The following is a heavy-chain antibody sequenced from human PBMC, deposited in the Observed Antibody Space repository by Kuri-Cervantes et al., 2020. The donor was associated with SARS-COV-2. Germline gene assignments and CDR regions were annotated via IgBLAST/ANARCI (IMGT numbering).Heavy chain of an antibody. V-gene: IGHV4-61*01. CDR2: IYYSGST. Sequence: GSLRLSCTVSGGSISSSSYYWSWIRQPPGKGLEWIGYIYYSGSTNYNPSLKSRVTISVDTSKNQFSLKLSSVTAADTAVYYCARLEGLYDFWSGYQYYFDYWGQGTLVTVSS. CDR1: GGSISSSSYY. D-gene: IGHD3-3*01. CDR3: ARLEGLYDFWSGYQYYFDY. J-gene: IGHJ4*02.